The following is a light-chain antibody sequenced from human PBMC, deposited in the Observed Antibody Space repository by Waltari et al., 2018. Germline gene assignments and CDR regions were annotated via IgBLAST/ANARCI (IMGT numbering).Light chain of an antibody. Sequence: QSALTQPPSASASPGQPVTISCPGTSRDVGGYNYVSWYQQHPGKAPKLMIYEVSKRPSGVPDRFSGSKSGNTASLTVAGLQAEDEADYYCSSYAGRNNLVFGGGTKLTVL. CDR3: SSYAGRNNLV. J-gene: IGLJ2*01. V-gene: IGLV2-8*01. CDR1: SRDVGGYNY. CDR2: EVS.